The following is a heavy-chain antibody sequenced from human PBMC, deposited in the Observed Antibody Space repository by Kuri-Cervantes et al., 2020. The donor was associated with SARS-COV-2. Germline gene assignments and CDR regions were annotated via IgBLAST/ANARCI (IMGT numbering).Heavy chain of an antibody. Sequence: SVKVSCKASGGTFSSYAISWVRQAPGQGLEWMGRIIPILGTANYAQKFQGRVTITADKSTSTAYMELSSLRSEDTAVYYCARKFDYGDKWFDPWGQGTLVTVSS. D-gene: IGHD4-17*01. CDR2: IIPILGTA. CDR1: GGTFSSYA. J-gene: IGHJ5*02. V-gene: IGHV1-69*04. CDR3: ARKFDYGDKWFDP.